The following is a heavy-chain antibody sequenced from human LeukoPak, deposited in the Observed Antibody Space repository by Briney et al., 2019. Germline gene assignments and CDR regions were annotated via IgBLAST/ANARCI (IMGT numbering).Heavy chain of an antibody. D-gene: IGHD3-3*01. CDR1: GFTFDDYA. V-gene: IGHV3-9*01. J-gene: IGHJ5*02. CDR3: AKDTGGQGDFPNWFDP. CDR2: ISWNSGSI. Sequence: GGPLRLSCAASGFTFDDYAMHWVRQAPGKGLEWVSGISWNSGSIGYADSVKGRFTVSRDNAKNSLYLQMNSLRAEDTALYYCAKDTGGQGDFPNWFDPWGQGTLVTVSS.